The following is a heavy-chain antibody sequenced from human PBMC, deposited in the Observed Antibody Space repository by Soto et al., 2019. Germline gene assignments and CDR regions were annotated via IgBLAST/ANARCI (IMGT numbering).Heavy chain of an antibody. Sequence: LRLSCAASGFTFSSYSMNWVRQAPGKGLEWVSSISSSSSYIYYADSVKGRFTISRDNAKNSLYLQMNSLRAEDTAVYYCARDHGMGYYDIGGGDAFDIWGQGTMVTVSS. D-gene: IGHD3-22*01. CDR1: GFTFSSYS. CDR3: ARDHGMGYYDIGGGDAFDI. CDR2: ISSSSSYI. J-gene: IGHJ3*02. V-gene: IGHV3-21*01.